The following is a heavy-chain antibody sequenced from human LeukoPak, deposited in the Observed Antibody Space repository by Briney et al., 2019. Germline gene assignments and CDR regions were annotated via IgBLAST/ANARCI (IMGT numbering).Heavy chain of an antibody. D-gene: IGHD6-13*01. CDR3: ARELAAAGSQSYYYYYYMDV. Sequence: SQTLSLTCAISGDSVSSNSATWNWIRQSPSRGLEWLGRTYYRSKWYNDYAVSVKSRITINPDTSKNQFSLQLNSVTPEDTAVYYCARELAAAGSQSYYYYYYMDVWGKGTTVTVSS. J-gene: IGHJ6*03. V-gene: IGHV6-1*01. CDR1: GDSVSSNSAT. CDR2: TYYRSKWYN.